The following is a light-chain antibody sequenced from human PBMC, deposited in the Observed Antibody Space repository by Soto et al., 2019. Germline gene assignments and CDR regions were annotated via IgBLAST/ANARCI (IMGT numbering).Light chain of an antibody. CDR1: QSVSSN. CDR3: QQYNNWPPGT. J-gene: IGKJ1*01. Sequence: EIVLTQSPATLSVSPGERATLSCRASQSVSSNLAWYQQKPGPAHRLLIYGASTRATGIPASFSGSGSGTEFTLTISSLQSEDFEVYYCQQYNNWPPGTFGQGTKVEIK. V-gene: IGKV3-15*01. CDR2: GAS.